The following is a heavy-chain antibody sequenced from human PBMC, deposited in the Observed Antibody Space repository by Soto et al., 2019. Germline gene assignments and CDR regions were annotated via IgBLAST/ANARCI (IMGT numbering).Heavy chain of an antibody. CDR1: GASIITDDYY. J-gene: IGHJ5*02. Sequence: SETLSLTCTVSGASIITDDYYWSWIRQPPGEGLEWIGYMTYSGSTYYNPSLKSRVTTSLDRSKNQISLQLSSVTAADTAIYYCARVGTLLGIVTNNWFDPWGQGTLVTVSS. V-gene: IGHV4-30-4*01. CDR3: ARVGTLLGIVTNNWFDP. D-gene: IGHD1-26*01. CDR2: MTYSGST.